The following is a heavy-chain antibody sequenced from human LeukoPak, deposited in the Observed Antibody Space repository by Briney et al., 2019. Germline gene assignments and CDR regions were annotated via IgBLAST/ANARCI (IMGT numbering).Heavy chain of an antibody. CDR2: IDRGGSDA. D-gene: IGHD3-22*01. CDR1: GFSFSSYW. J-gene: IGHJ4*02. CDR3: ARAYYDSSGYYSAPLFDY. V-gene: IGHV3-74*01. Sequence: QPGGSLRLSCAASGFSFSSYWMYWARQVPGRGLVWVSRIDRGGSDAAYADSVKGRFTISRDTAKNTLYLQMNSLRAEDTAVYYCARAYYDSSGYYSAPLFDYCGERSLVTVSS.